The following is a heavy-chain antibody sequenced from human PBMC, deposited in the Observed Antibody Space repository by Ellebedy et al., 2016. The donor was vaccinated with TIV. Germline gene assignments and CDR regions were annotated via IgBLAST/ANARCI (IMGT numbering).Heavy chain of an antibody. Sequence: PGGSLRLSCAASGFTFSPYAMAWVRQAPGKGLEWVSGIVGSGAQKYADSVKGRFTISRDNSKRTVALQMNSLRAEDTAVYFCAKDRTPGEGYWVFDNWGQGTLVSVSS. J-gene: IGHJ4*02. CDR3: AKDRTPGEGYWVFDN. V-gene: IGHV3-23*01. D-gene: IGHD2-8*02. CDR2: IVGSGA. CDR1: GFTFSPYA.